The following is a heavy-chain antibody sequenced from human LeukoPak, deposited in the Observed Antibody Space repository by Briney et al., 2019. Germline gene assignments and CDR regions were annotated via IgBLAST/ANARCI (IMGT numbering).Heavy chain of an antibody. J-gene: IGHJ4*02. D-gene: IGHD5-18*01. Sequence: SETLSLTCAVYGGSFSGYYWSWIRQPPGKGLEWIGEINHSGSTNYNPSLKSRVTISVDTSKNQFSLKLSSVTAADTAVYYCARAVDTAMANKIYYFDYWGQGTLVTVSS. CDR2: INHSGST. V-gene: IGHV4-34*01. CDR3: ARAVDTAMANKIYYFDY. CDR1: GGSFSGYY.